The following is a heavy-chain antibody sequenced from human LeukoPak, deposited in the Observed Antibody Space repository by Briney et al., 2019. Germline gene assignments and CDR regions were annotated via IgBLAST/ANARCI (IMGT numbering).Heavy chain of an antibody. CDR2: ISSSSSYI. J-gene: IGHJ3*02. D-gene: IGHD3-10*01. V-gene: IGHV3-21*01. CDR3: ARVGRESLRGGGAFDI. Sequence: GGSLRLSCAASGFTFSSYSMNWVRQAPGKGLEWVSSISSSSSYIYYADSVKGRFTISRDNAKNSLYLQVNSLRAEDTAVYYCARVGRESLRGGGAFDIWGQGTMVTVSS. CDR1: GFTFSSYS.